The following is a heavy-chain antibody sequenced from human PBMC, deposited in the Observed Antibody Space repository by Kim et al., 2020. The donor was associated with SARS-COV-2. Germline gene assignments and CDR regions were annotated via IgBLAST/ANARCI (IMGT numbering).Heavy chain of an antibody. J-gene: IGHJ4*02. Sequence: TTNDTPSLKRRVTISVDTSKNQFSLKLSSVPAADTAVYYCAVGYFGYFDYWGQGTLVTVSS. D-gene: IGHD3-9*01. CDR3: AVGYFGYFDY. CDR2: TT. V-gene: IGHV4-34*01.